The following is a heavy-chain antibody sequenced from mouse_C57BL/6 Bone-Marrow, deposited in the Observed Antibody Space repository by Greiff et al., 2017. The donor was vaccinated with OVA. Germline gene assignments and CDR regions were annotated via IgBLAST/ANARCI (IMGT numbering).Heavy chain of an antibody. D-gene: IGHD2-5*01. CDR1: GYTFTSYW. J-gene: IGHJ2*01. CDR3: AYYSNYGYFDY. CDR2: IDPSDSYT. V-gene: IGHV1-69*01. Sequence: QVQLQQPGAELVMPGASVKLSCKASGYTFTSYWMHWVKPRPGQGLEWIGEIDPSDSYTNYNQKFKGKSTLTVDKSSSTAYMQLSSLTSEDSAVYYCAYYSNYGYFDYWGQGTTLTVSS.